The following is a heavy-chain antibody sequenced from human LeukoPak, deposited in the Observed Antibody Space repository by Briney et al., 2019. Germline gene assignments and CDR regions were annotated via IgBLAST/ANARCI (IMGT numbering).Heavy chain of an antibody. CDR3: ARDYSYGSGSYLGY. J-gene: IGHJ4*02. CDR1: GYTFTNYC. V-gene: IGHV1-2*02. Sequence: AASVKVSCKASGYTFTNYCMHWVRQAPGQGLEWMGWINPNSGGTNYAQKFQGRVTMTRDTSISTAYMELSRLRSDDTAVYHCARDYSYGSGSYLGYWGQGTLVTVSS. CDR2: INPNSGGT. D-gene: IGHD3-10*01.